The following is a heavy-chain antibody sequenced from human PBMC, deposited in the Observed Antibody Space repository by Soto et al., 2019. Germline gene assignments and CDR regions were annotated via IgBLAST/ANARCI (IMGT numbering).Heavy chain of an antibody. CDR3: AGPYGSGYYYYYYMDV. D-gene: IGHD3-10*01. Sequence: GGSLRLSCAASGFTFSSYSMDWVRQAPGKGLEWVSSISSSSSYIYYADSVKGRFTISRDNAKNSLYLQMNSLRAEDTAVYYCAGPYGSGYYYYYYMDVWGKGTTVTVS. V-gene: IGHV3-21*01. J-gene: IGHJ6*03. CDR1: GFTFSSYS. CDR2: ISSSSSYI.